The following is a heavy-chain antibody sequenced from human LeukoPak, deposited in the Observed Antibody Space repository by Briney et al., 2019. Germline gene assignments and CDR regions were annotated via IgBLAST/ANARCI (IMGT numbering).Heavy chain of an antibody. J-gene: IGHJ3*02. V-gene: IGHV1-46*03. CDR2: INPSGGST. CDR3: ARAQQLVFGAFDI. D-gene: IGHD6-13*01. CDR1: GYTFTSYY. Sequence: ASVKVSCKASGYTFTSYYMHWVRQAPGQGLEWMGIINPSGGSTSYAQKFQGRVTMTRDTSTSTVYIELSSLRSEDTAVYYCARAQQLVFGAFDIWGQGTMVTVSS.